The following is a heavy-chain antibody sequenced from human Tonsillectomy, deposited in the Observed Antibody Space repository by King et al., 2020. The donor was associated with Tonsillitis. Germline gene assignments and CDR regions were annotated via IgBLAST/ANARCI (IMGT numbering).Heavy chain of an antibody. Sequence: VTLKESGPALVKPTQTLTLTCTFSGFSLSTTGMCVSWIRQPPGKALEWLALIDWDDDKYYSTSLKTRLTISKDTFKNQVVLTMTNMDPVDTATYYGAHMGGTTSYSYYVLRYYYYAMDVWGQGTTVTVSS. CDR2: IDWDDDK. D-gene: IGHD4-11*01. J-gene: IGHJ6*02. CDR1: GFSLSTTGMC. CDR3: AHMGGTTSYSYYVLRYYYYAMDV. V-gene: IGHV2-70*01.